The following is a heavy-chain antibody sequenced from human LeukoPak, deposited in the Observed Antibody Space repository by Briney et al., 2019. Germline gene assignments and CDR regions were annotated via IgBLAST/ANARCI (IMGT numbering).Heavy chain of an antibody. CDR3: ARADAHVLYLDY. Sequence: ASVKVSCKASGYTFTSYGISWVRQAPGQGLEWMGWISAYNGNTNYAQKLQGRVTMTTDTSTSTAYMELRRLRSDDTAVYYCARADAHVLYLDYWGQGTLVTVSS. CDR2: ISAYNGNT. V-gene: IGHV1-18*01. J-gene: IGHJ4*02. CDR1: GYTFTSYG. D-gene: IGHD3-10*01.